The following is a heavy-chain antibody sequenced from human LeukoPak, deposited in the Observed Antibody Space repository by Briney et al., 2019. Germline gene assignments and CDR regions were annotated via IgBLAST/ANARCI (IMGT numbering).Heavy chain of an antibody. CDR2: ISVSVAST. D-gene: IGHD3-22*01. Sequence: GRSLRLSCAAAGSTFSSHAISWVRHAPGKWLEWLSAISVSVASTCYANSVKGRFTIPRDNSKNTLYLQMNSLRAEDTAVYYCAKDPSYDSSGYYVLDYWGQRTLVTVSS. CDR1: GSTFSSHA. V-gene: IGHV3-23*01. J-gene: IGHJ4*02. CDR3: AKDPSYDSSGYYVLDY.